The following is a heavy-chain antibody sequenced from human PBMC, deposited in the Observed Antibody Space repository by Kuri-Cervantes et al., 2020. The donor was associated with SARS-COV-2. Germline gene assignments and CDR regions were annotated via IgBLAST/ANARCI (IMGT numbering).Heavy chain of an antibody. CDR1: GLTFSTFA. D-gene: IGHD3-22*01. CDR3: AKDLYESGGYTWAY. J-gene: IGHJ4*02. V-gene: IGHV3-23*03. CDR2: IDNAASNT. Sequence: ETLSLTCAVSGLTFSTFAMGWVRQAPGKGLEWVSFIDNAASNTYYADFVKGRFTISRDSSTNMVSLQMNSLRGDDTAVYYCAKDLYESGGYTWAYWGQGTRVTVSS.